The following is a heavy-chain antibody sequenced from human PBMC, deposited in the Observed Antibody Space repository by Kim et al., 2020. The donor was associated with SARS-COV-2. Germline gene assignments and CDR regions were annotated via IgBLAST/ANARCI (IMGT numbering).Heavy chain of an antibody. CDR3: AKDELWFGESPYYYGMDV. CDR2: ISYDGSNK. CDR1: GFTFSSYG. D-gene: IGHD3-10*01. V-gene: IGHV3-30*18. J-gene: IGHJ6*02. Sequence: GGSLRLSCAASGFTFSSYGMHWVRQAPGKGLEWVAVISYDGSNKYYADSVKGRFTISRDNSKNTLYLQMNSLRAEDTAVYYCAKDELWFGESPYYYGMDVWDQGTTVTVSS.